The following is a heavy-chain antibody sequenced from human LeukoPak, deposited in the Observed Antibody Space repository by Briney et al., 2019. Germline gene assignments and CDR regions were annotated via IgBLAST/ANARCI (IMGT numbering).Heavy chain of an antibody. CDR3: AIAQSWDELFDS. J-gene: IGHJ4*02. D-gene: IGHD1-26*01. CDR2: ISINTDT. V-gene: IGHV3-53*01. CDR1: GIAVTGNY. Sequence: PGGSLTLSCAASGIAVTGNYMSWVRQPPGKGLEWVPFISINTDTFYADSVRGRFTISRDSSKNALFLQMNSLRDEDSAVYYCAIAQSWDELFDSWGQGTLVTVSS.